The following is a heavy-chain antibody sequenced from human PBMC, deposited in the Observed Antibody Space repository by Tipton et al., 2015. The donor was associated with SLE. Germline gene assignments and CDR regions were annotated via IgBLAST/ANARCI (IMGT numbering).Heavy chain of an antibody. D-gene: IGHD3-16*01. J-gene: IGHJ2*01. V-gene: IGHV1-46*04. CDR3: ARDQKSLGLDCFDL. CDR2: INPSSGSI. CDR1: GYIFSSYH. Sequence: QSGPEVKKPGASVTVSCKASGYIFSSYHMHWVRQAPGQGLEWMGTINPSSGSISYAQKLQGRVTMTSDTSTNTVYMELSSLRSDDTAVYYCARDQKSLGLDCFDLWGRGTLVTVSS.